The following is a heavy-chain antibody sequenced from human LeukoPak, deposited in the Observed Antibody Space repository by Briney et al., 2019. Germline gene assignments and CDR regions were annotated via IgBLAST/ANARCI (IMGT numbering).Heavy chain of an antibody. CDR3: ARGTRRYDSSGYYVPPPFDY. D-gene: IGHD3-22*01. V-gene: IGHV4-61*02. Sequence: SETLSLTCTVSGGSISSGSYYWTWIRQPAGRGLEWIGRIYTSGSTNYNPSLKSPVTISVDTSKNQFSLKLSSVTAADTAVYYCARGTRRYDSSGYYVPPPFDYWGQGTLVTVSS. J-gene: IGHJ4*02. CDR2: IYTSGST. CDR1: GGSISSGSYY.